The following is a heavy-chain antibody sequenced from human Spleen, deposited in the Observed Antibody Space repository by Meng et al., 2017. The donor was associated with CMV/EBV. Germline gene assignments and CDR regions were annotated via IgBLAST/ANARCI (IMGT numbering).Heavy chain of an antibody. CDR2: ISYDGSNK. Sequence: FTFSNYTMNWVRQAPGKGLEWVAVISYDGSNKYYADSVKGRFTISRDNSKNTLYLQMNSLRAEDTAVYYCARDSRGAAAGSYNWFDPWGQGTLVTVSS. CDR1: FTFSNYT. D-gene: IGHD6-13*01. V-gene: IGHV3-30*04. CDR3: ARDSRGAAAGSYNWFDP. J-gene: IGHJ5*02.